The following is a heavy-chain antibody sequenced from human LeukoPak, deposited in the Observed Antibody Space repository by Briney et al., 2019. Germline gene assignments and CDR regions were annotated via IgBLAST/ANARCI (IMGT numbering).Heavy chain of an antibody. CDR3: VGGNSFDY. D-gene: IGHD3-16*01. V-gene: IGHV3-7*01. J-gene: IGHJ4*02. Sequence: GGSLRLSCAASGFTFSSYWMSWVRQAPGKGLEWVANIKEDGSEKYYVDSVKGRFTISRDNAKNSLSLQMNSLRAEDTALYYCVGGNSFDYWGQGTLVAVSP. CDR1: GFTFSSYW. CDR2: IKEDGSEK.